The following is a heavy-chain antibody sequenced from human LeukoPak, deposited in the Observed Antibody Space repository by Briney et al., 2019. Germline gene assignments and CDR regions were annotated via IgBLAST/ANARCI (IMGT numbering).Heavy chain of an antibody. V-gene: IGHV4-39*01. CDR3: ASSTNRYSTLHYYFYL. CDR1: GASFSDGRYY. J-gene: IGHJ4*02. Sequence: SETLSLTCTVSGASFSDGRYYWGWVRQPPGKGLEWIATLFANGETSYNPSLKSRVTMSVDTSKSQFSLKLSPVTAADTAVYYCASSTNRYSTLHYYFYLWGQGALVTVSS. CDR2: LFANGET. D-gene: IGHD2-21*01.